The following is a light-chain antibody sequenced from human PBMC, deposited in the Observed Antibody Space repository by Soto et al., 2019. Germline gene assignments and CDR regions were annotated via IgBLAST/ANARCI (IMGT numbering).Light chain of an antibody. CDR3: MQALQTLPLT. J-gene: IGKJ4*01. V-gene: IGKV2-28*01. CDR1: QSLLHSNGYNY. Sequence: DIVMTQSPLSQPVTPGEPASISCRSSQSLLHSNGYNYLDWYLQKPGQSPQLLIYLGSNRASGVSDRFSGSGSGTDFTLKISRVEAEDVGVYYCMQALQTLPLTFGGGTKLEIK. CDR2: LGS.